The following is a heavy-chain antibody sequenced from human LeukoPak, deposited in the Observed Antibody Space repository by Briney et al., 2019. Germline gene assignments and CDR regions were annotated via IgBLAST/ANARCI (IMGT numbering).Heavy chain of an antibody. Sequence: GGSLRLSCTASGFRFGVFAMIWVRQAPGRGLEWVSAISGSGGSTYYADSVKGRFTISRDNSKNTLYLQMNSLRAEDTAVYYCAKDAHFDWLQRHSYYMDVWGKGTTVTVSS. D-gene: IGHD3-9*01. CDR3: AKDAHFDWLQRHSYYMDV. CDR1: GFRFGVFA. V-gene: IGHV3-23*01. J-gene: IGHJ6*03. CDR2: ISGSGGST.